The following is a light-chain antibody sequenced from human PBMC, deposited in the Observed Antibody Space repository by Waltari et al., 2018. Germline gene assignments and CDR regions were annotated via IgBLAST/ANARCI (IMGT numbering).Light chain of an antibody. Sequence: SSVLTQQPSVSVAPGNTDTITCGGKMFDTKTVQWYQQRPGQAPVLVIYFDSDRPSGITERFSGSNSGNTATLTISRVEAGDEADYYCQVWDTITDHWVFGGGTKLTVL. V-gene: IGLV3-21*04. CDR3: QVWDTITDHWV. CDR1: MFDTKT. CDR2: FDS. J-gene: IGLJ3*02.